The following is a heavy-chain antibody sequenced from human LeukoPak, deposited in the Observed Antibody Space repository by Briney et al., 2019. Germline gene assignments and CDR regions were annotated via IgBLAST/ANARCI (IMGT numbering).Heavy chain of an antibody. CDR2: IYPGDSDT. J-gene: IGHJ4*02. CDR3: VKALRSTSYHFDY. Sequence: GESLKISCKGSGYSFTSYWIGWVRQMPGKGLEWIGIIYPGDSDTRYSPSFQGQVTISADKSISTAYLQWSSLKASDTAMYYCVKALRSTSYHFDYWGQGTLVTVSS. V-gene: IGHV5-51*01. CDR1: GYSFTSYW. D-gene: IGHD2-2*01.